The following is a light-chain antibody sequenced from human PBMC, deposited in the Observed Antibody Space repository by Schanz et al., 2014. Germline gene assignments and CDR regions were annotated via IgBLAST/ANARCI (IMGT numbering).Light chain of an antibody. Sequence: QSALTQPASVSGSPGQSITISCTGTSSDVGSYNFVSWYQQHPGKAPKLIIYDVSKRPSGVSDRFSGSNSGNAASLTVSGLQAEDEADYYCCLYAGSYVLFGGGTKLTVL. CDR1: SSDVGSYNF. CDR2: DVS. J-gene: IGLJ2*01. CDR3: CLYAGSYVL. V-gene: IGLV2-23*02.